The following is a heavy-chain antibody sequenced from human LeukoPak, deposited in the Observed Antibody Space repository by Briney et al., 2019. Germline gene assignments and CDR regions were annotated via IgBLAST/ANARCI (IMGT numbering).Heavy chain of an antibody. CDR1: GFTFSDYY. Sequence: GSLRLSCAASGFTFSDYYMSWIRQAPGKGLEWVSYISSSGSTIYYADSVKGRFTISRDNAKNSLYLQMNSLRAEDTAVYYCARVSAMVTHFDYWGQGTLVTVSS. V-gene: IGHV3-11*01. D-gene: IGHD5-18*01. CDR2: ISSSGSTI. J-gene: IGHJ4*02. CDR3: ARVSAMVTHFDY.